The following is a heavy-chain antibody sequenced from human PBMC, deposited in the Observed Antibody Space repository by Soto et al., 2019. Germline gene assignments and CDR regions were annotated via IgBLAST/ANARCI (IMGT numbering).Heavy chain of an antibody. J-gene: IGHJ5*02. Sequence: QVQLVQSGAEVKTPGSSVKVSCKASGGTFNSYSIDWVRQAPGQGFEWMGGIIPMSGRPNYAQRFQGRVTFSAEKSTNTVYMEVNSLTHEDAALYYWTRRGRQSANGFDPWGQGTLVTVSS. V-gene: IGHV1-69*06. CDR1: GGTFNSYS. CDR2: IIPMSGRP. CDR3: TRRGRQSANGFDP.